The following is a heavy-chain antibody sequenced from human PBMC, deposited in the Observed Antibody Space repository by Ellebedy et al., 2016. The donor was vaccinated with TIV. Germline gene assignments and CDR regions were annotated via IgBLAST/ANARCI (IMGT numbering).Heavy chain of an antibody. Sequence: ASVKVSXXSSGYTFTRYFIHWVRQAHGQGLEWMGIINPSRGSTNSAPKFQGRVTMTRDTSTRTVYLEVTSLKSEDTAVYYCARDGAPLPPIGDNGNWFDPWGQGSLITVSS. J-gene: IGHJ5*02. CDR1: GYTFTRYF. CDR3: ARDGAPLPPIGDNGNWFDP. V-gene: IGHV1-46*01. D-gene: IGHD4-17*01. CDR2: INPSRGST.